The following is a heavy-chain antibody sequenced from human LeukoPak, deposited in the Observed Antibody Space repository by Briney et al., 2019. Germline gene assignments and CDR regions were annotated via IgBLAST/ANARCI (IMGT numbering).Heavy chain of an antibody. CDR2: ISSSGFTI. CDR1: GFTFSNYS. D-gene: IGHD2-15*01. J-gene: IGHJ4*02. Sequence: PGGSLRLSCAASGFTFSNYSMSWIRKPPGRGLEWVSYISSSGFTINYADSVKGRFFISRDSAKNSLYLQMNSLRAEDTAVYYCARVVGGSYFDYWGQGTLVTVSS. V-gene: IGHV3-11*01. CDR3: ARVVGGSYFDY.